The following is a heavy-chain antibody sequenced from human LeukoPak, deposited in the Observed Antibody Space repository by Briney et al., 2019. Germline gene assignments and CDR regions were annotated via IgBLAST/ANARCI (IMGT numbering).Heavy chain of an antibody. J-gene: IGHJ6*02. CDR2: ISSSSSYI. D-gene: IGHD3-9*01. CDR1: GFTFSSYS. V-gene: IGHV3-21*01. CDR3: ARDGTYYDILTGYPSVDYYGMDV. Sequence: GGSLRLSCAASGFTFSSYSMNWVRQAPGKGLEWVSSISSSSSYIYCADSVKGRFTISRDNAKNSLYLQMNSLRAEDTAVYYCARDGTYYDILTGYPSVDYYGMDVWGQGTTVTVSS.